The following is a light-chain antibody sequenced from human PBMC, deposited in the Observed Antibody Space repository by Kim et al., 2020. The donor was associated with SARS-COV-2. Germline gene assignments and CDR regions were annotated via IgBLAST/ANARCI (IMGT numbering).Light chain of an antibody. V-gene: IGKV1-17*01. J-gene: IGKJ1*01. CDR3: LQHNSYPWT. Sequence: AYVGDRVTITCRASQGIGKDLGWYQQKPGKAPKGLIYGASSLQGGVPSRFSGSGSGTEFTLTISSPQPEDFAIYFCLQHNSYPWTFGLGTKVDIK. CDR2: GAS. CDR1: QGIGKD.